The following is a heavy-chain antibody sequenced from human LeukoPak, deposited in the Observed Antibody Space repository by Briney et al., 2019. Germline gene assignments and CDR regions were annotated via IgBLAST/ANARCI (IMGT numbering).Heavy chain of an antibody. CDR2: IYYSGST. D-gene: IGHD3-22*01. CDR3: ARGYYDSSGYLISYNWFDP. CDR1: GGSISRYY. J-gene: IGHJ5*02. V-gene: IGHV4-59*01. Sequence: SETLSLTCTVSGGSISRYYWSWIRQPPGKGLEWIGYIYYSGSTNYNPSLKSRVTISVDTSKNQFSLKLSSVTAADTAVYHCARGYYDSSGYLISYNWFDPWGQGTLVTVSS.